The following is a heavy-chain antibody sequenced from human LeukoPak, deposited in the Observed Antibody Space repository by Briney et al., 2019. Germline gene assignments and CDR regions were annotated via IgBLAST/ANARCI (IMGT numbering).Heavy chain of an antibody. CDR1: GFSFSSYS. CDR2: IRSSSSTI. J-gene: IGHJ4*02. CDR3: ARDLYYGGNYDY. D-gene: IGHD4-23*01. V-gene: IGHV3-48*02. Sequence: GGSLRLSCAASGFSFSSYSMNWVRQAPGKGLEWVSYIRSSSSTIYYADSVKGRFTISRDNAKNSLYLQMNSLRDEDTAVYYCARDLYYGGNYDYWGQGTLVTVSS.